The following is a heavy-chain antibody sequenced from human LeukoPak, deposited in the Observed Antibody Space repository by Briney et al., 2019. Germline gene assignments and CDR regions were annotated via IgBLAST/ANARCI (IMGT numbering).Heavy chain of an antibody. V-gene: IGHV1-69*02. CDR3: AILWFGEFPFDY. CDR2: IIPILGIA. J-gene: IGHJ4*02. CDR1: GGTFSSYT. Sequence: SVKVSCKASGGTFSSYTISWVRQAPGQGLDWMGRIIPILGIANYAQKFQGRVTITADKSTSTAYMELSSLRSEDTAVYYCAILWFGEFPFDYWGQGTLVTVSS. D-gene: IGHD3-10*01.